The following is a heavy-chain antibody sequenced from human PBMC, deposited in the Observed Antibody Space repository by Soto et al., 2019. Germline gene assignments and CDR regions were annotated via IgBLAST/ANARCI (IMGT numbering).Heavy chain of an antibody. CDR3: ARQNPYSRGSYYFDF. Sequence: QVQLQESGPGLVKPSQTLSLTCTGCGGSIRSGGYYWSWSRQHPGKGLEWIGYIYYNGSPYSNPSPHSRVTISVDRFNSQFSLDLRSVTAADTAVYYCARQNPYSRGSYYFDFWGQGILVTVSS. J-gene: IGHJ4*02. CDR2: IYYNGSP. V-gene: IGHV4-31*03. CDR1: GGSIRSGGYY. D-gene: IGHD6-19*01.